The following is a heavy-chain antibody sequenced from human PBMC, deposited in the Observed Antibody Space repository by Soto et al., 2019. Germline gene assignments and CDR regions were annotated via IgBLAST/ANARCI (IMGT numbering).Heavy chain of an antibody. V-gene: IGHV6-1*01. CDR3: AKGDNLGPKTGYAFDP. CDR2: TYFRSKWSN. CDR1: GDSVSSNTAS. J-gene: IGHJ5*02. Sequence: SQTLSLTCAISGDSVSSNTASWNWIRQSPSRGLEWLGRTYFRSKWSNDYAVSVKSRIIINPDTSNNQFSPQLNSVTPEDTAVYFCAKGDNLGPKTGYAFDPWGQGIMVTVSS. D-gene: IGHD5-12*01.